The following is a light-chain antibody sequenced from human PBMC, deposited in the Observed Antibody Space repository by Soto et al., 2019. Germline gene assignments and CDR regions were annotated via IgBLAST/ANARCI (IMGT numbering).Light chain of an antibody. J-gene: IGKJ5*01. CDR1: QSISTS. CDR3: QQSYSLPIT. Sequence: DIQMTQSPFSLSASVGDRVSITCRASQSISTSLTWYQQKPGKAPHLLIYSASTLQSGVPSRFSGSGSGTDFTLTISSLRPEDFATYYCQQSYSLPITFGQGTRLEIK. CDR2: SAS. V-gene: IGKV1-39*01.